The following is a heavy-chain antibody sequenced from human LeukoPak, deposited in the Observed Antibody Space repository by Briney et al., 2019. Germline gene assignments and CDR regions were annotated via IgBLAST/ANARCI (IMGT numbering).Heavy chain of an antibody. D-gene: IGHD6-19*01. CDR2: MNPNSGNT. CDR3: ARGNHSSGWPYYYYYMDV. CDR1: GYTFTSYD. J-gene: IGHJ6*03. Sequence: ASVKVSCKASGYTFTSYDINWVRQATGQGLEWMGWMNPNSGNTGYAQKFQGRVTMTRNTSISTAYMELSSLRSEDTAVYYCARGNHSSGWPYYYYYMDVWGKGTTVTVSS. V-gene: IGHV1-8*01.